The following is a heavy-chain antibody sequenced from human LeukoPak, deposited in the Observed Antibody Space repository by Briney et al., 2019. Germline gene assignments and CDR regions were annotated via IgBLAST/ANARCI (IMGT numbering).Heavy chain of an antibody. D-gene: IGHD3-22*01. CDR2: ISSSGSTI. V-gene: IGHV3-11*04. CDR1: GFTLSDYY. CDR3: ARDFAAGQYYYDSSGSIGGY. J-gene: IGHJ4*02. Sequence: PGGSLRLSCSVSGFTLSDYYMSWIRQAPGKGLEWVSYISSSGSTIYYADSVKGRFTISRDNAKNSLYLQMNSLGAEDTAVYYCARDFAAGQYYYDSSGSIGGYWGQGILVTVSS.